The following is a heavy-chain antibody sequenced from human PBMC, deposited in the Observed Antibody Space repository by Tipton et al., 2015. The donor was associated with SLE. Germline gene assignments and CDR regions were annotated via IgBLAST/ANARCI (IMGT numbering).Heavy chain of an antibody. D-gene: IGHD1-14*01. V-gene: IGHV4-61*02. CDR2: IYIGGST. Sequence: TLSLTCTVSRGSIGSGSYWRWIRQPAGKGLEWIGRIYIGGSTNYNPPLKSRGTISIDTSKNQFSLKSSSATAADTAISYCAKNSGGINALWEGWFEHWCQWTLVTVS. J-gene: IGHJ5*02. CDR1: RGSIGSGSY. CDR3: AKNSGGINALWEGWFEH.